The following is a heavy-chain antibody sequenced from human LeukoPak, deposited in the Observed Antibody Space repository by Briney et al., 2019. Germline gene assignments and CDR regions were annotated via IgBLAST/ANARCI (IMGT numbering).Heavy chain of an antibody. CDR3: ARLRRYIKQATSGMDV. V-gene: IGHV6-1*01. J-gene: IGHJ6*02. Sequence: SQTLSLTCAISGDSVSNDTAAWSWIRQSPSRGLEWLGRTYRSKWYYDYAISVKSRMTIDLETSKNRFSLHLNSVTPDDTAVYYCARLRRYIKQATSGMDVWGQGTTVTVSS. D-gene: IGHD5-18*01. CDR1: GDSVSNDTAA. CDR2: TYRSKWYY.